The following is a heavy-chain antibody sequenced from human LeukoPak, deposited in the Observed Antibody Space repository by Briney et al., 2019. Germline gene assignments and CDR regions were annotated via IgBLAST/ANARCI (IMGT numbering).Heavy chain of an antibody. CDR3: ARHPGKWLARGYNWFDP. CDR2: ITNDGSST. J-gene: IGHJ5*02. V-gene: IGHV3-74*01. D-gene: IGHD6-19*01. CDR1: GLTFSSHW. Sequence: GGSLRLSCAASGLTFSSHWMHWVRQAPGKGLVWVSRITNDGSSTTYADSVKGRFTISRDNAKNMLYLQVNSLRAEDTAVYYCARHPGKWLARGYNWFDPWGQGTLVTVSS.